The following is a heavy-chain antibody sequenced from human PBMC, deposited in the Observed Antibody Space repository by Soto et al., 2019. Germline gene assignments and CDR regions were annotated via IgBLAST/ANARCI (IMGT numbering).Heavy chain of an antibody. Sequence: PSETLSLTCTVSGGSISGYYWSWIRQPPGKGLEWIGYIYYSGSTNYNPSLKSRVTISVDTSKNQFSLKLSSVTAADTAVYYCARDNLIAAAGMSDYYYYYYMDVWGKGTTVTVSS. V-gene: IGHV4-59*01. CDR3: ARDNLIAAAGMSDYYYYYYMDV. CDR1: GGSISGYY. J-gene: IGHJ6*03. CDR2: IYYSGST. D-gene: IGHD6-13*01.